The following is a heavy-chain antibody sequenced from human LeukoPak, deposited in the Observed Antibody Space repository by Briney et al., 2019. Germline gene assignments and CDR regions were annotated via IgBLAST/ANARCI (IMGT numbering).Heavy chain of an antibody. D-gene: IGHD3-22*01. CDR3: AKGEHYYDSSGYATPDY. Sequence: GGSLRLSCAASGFTFSSYGMHWVRQAPGKGLEWVAVIWYDGSNKYYADSVKGRFTISRDNSKNTLYLQMNSLRAEDTAVYYCAKGEHYYDSSGYATPDYWGQGTLVTVSS. V-gene: IGHV3-30*02. CDR1: GFTFSSYG. CDR2: IWYDGSNK. J-gene: IGHJ4*02.